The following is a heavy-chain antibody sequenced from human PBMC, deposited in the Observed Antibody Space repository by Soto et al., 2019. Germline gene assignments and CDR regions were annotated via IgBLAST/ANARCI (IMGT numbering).Heavy chain of an antibody. D-gene: IGHD4-17*01. V-gene: IGHV4-4*02. CDR1: GGSISSSNW. Sequence: SETLSLTCAVSGGSISSSNWWSWVRQPPGKGLEWIGEIYYSGSTNYNPSLKSRVTISVDTSKNQFSLKLSSVTAADTAVYYCARGSGYGDSSFDYWGQGTLVTVSS. CDR2: IYYSGST. CDR3: ARGSGYGDSSFDY. J-gene: IGHJ4*02.